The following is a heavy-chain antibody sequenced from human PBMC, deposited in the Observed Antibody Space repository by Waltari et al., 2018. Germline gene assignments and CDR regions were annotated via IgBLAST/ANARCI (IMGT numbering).Heavy chain of an antibody. Sequence: EVQVVESGGGLVQPGGSLRLSCAASGFTFSSSWMTGVRQAPGKGLGWVDNIKTDGSETYYGDSVKGRFTIPRDNTKNSLYLQMSSLRAEDTAVYYCAIGGVETSWYWRYWGQGTLVTVSS. CDR1: GFTFSSSW. J-gene: IGHJ4*02. D-gene: IGHD6-13*01. CDR2: IKTDGSET. V-gene: IGHV3-7*01. CDR3: AIGGVETSWYWRY.